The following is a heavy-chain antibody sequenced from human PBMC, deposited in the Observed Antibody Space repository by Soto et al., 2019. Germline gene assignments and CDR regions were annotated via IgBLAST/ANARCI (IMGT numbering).Heavy chain of an antibody. Sequence: QVQLQESGPGLVKPSQTLSLTCTVSGGSISSGGYYWSWIRQHPGKGLEWIGYIYYSGSTYYNPSRKSRVTISVDTSKNQFSLKLTSLTAADTAVYYCASCGRVKWEPSLAIWGQGTMVTVSS. CDR2: IYYSGST. D-gene: IGHD1-26*01. CDR1: GGSISSGGYY. V-gene: IGHV4-31*03. CDR3: ASCGRVKWEPSLAI. J-gene: IGHJ3*02.